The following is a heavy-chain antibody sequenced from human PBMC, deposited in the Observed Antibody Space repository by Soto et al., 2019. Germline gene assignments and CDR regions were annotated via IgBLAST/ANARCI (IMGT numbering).Heavy chain of an antibody. CDR1: GFTFSSYA. Sequence: GGSLRLSYAASGFTFSSYAMHWVRQAPGKGLEWVAVISYDGSNKYYADSVKGRFTISRDNSKNTLYLQMNSLRAEDTAVYYCARGQVVVAATLVVWGQGTLVTVS. D-gene: IGHD2-15*01. CDR2: ISYDGSNK. J-gene: IGHJ4*02. CDR3: ARGQVVVAATLVV. V-gene: IGHV3-30-3*01.